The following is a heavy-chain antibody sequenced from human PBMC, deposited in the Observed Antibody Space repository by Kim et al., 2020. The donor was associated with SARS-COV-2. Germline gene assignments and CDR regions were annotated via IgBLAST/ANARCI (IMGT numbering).Heavy chain of an antibody. Sequence: SETLSLTCTVSGGSISSGDYYWSWIRQPPGKGLEWIGYIYYSGSTYYNPSLKSRVTISVDTSKNQFSLKLSSVTAADTAVYYCARVPQAVAGFYYYYYGMDVWGQGTTGTVPS. CDR3: ARVPQAVAGFYYYYYGMDV. V-gene: IGHV4-30-4*01. J-gene: IGHJ6*02. CDR2: IYYSGST. CDR1: GGSISSGDYY. D-gene: IGHD6-19*01.